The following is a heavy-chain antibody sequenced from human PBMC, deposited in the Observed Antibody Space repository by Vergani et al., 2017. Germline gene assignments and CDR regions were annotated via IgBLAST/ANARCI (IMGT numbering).Heavy chain of an antibody. CDR3: ANLLESPNRIVALRGYGMDV. J-gene: IGHJ6*02. CDR2: ISGSGGST. D-gene: IGHD3-3*01. V-gene: IGHV3-23*01. Sequence: EVQLLESGGGLVQPGGSLRLSCAASGFTFSSYAMSWVRQAPGKGLEWVSAISGSGGSTYYADSVKGRFTISRDNSKNTLYLQMNSLRAEDTAVYYCANLLESPNRIVALRGYGMDVWGQGTTVTVSS. CDR1: GFTFSSYA.